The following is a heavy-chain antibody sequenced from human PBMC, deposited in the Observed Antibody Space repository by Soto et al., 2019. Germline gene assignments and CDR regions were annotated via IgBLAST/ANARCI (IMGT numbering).Heavy chain of an antibody. Sequence: AGGSLRLSCAASGFTFSSYAMSWVRQAPGKGLEWVSAISGSGGSTYYADSVKGRLTISRDNSRNTLYLQMNNLRAEDTALYYCAKATATGGGAFDICGQGTMVTVSS. J-gene: IGHJ3*02. D-gene: IGHD2-8*02. CDR1: GFTFSSYA. CDR3: AKATATGGGAFDI. V-gene: IGHV3-23*01. CDR2: ISGSGGST.